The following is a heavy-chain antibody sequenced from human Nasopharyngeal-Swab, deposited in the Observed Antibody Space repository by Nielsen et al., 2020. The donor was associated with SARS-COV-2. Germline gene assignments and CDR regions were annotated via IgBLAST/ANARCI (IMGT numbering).Heavy chain of an antibody. J-gene: IGHJ4*02. CDR3: ARVGQWLGKLDY. D-gene: IGHD6-19*01. V-gene: IGHV3-13*01. CDR1: GFTFSSYD. CDR2: IGTAGDT. Sequence: GGSLRLSCAASGFTFSSYDMHWVRQATGKGLEWVSAIGTAGDTYYPGSVKGRFTISRENAKNSLYLQMNSLRAGDTAVYYCARVGQWLGKLDYWGQGTLVTVSS.